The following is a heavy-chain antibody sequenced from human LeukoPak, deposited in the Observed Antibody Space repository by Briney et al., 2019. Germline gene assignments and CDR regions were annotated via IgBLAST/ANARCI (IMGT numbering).Heavy chain of an antibody. D-gene: IGHD3-3*01. J-gene: IGHJ6*02. CDR3: ANQSPNYDFWSGYFYYGMDV. CDR2: ISGSGGST. Sequence: GGSLRLSCAASGFTFSSYAMSWVRQAPGKGLEWVSAISGSGGSTYYADSVKGRFTISRDNSKNTLYLQMNSLRAEDTAVYCCANQSPNYDFWSGYFYYGMDVWGQGTTVTVSS. V-gene: IGHV3-23*01. CDR1: GFTFSSYA.